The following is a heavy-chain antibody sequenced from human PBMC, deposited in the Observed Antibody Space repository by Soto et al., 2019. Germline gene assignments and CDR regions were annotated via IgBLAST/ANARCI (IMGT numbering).Heavy chain of an antibody. CDR1: GYTFTSYG. D-gene: IGHD5-12*01. J-gene: IGHJ6*03. V-gene: IGHV1-18*01. Sequence: ASVKVSCKASGYTFTSYGISWVRQAPGQGLEWMGWISAYNGNTNYAQKLQGRVTMTTDTSTSTAYMELRSLRSDDTAVYYCARGVVATIEDYYYYYMDVWGKGTTVTVSS. CDR2: ISAYNGNT. CDR3: ARGVVATIEDYYYYYMDV.